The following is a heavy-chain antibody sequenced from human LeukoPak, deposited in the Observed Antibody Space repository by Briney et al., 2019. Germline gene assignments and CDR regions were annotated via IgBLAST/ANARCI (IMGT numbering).Heavy chain of an antibody. CDR2: IRYDGSNK. Sequence: PGGSLRLSCAASGFTFSSYGMHWVRQAPGKGLEWVAVIRYDGSNKYYADSVKGRFTISRDNSKNTLYLQMNSLRAEDTAVYYCARDSRIAAAGTGGLDCWGQGTLVTVSS. V-gene: IGHV3-33*01. CDR3: ARDSRIAAAGTGGLDC. D-gene: IGHD6-13*01. CDR1: GFTFSSYG. J-gene: IGHJ4*02.